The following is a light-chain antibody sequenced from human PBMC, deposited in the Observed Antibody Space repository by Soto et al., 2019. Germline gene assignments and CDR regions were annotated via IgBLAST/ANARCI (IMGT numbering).Light chain of an antibody. Sequence: EIVLTQSPATLSLSPGERATLSCRASQSVDNYLAWYQQEPGQAPRLLIYAASKRATGIPGRFSGSGSGTDFTLTISSLEPEDFAVYYCQHRREWPRTFGQGTKVDIK. V-gene: IGKV3-11*01. CDR3: QHRREWPRT. CDR1: QSVDNY. J-gene: IGKJ2*02. CDR2: AAS.